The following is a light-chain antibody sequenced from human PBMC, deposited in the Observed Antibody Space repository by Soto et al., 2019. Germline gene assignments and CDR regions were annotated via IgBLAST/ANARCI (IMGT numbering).Light chain of an antibody. CDR1: SSDIGAYDY. V-gene: IGLV2-14*01. Sequence: QSALTQPASPSGSPGQSITITCTGTSSDIGAYDYVSWYQQHPGKAPKLMISEVNNRPSGVSNRFSGSTSGNTAYLTISGLQVAEEAAYFCCSFTTTSTLVFGTGTKVTVL. CDR2: EVN. J-gene: IGLJ1*01. CDR3: CSFTTTSTLV.